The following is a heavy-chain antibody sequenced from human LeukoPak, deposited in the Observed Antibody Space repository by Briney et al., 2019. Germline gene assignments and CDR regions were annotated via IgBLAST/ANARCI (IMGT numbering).Heavy chain of an antibody. V-gene: IGHV4-34*01. D-gene: IGHD3-9*01. CDR2: INHSGST. CDR3: ARGGYDILTGYSFQH. Sequence: SETLSLTCAVYGGSFSGYYWSWIRQPPGKGLEWIGEINHSGSTNYNPSLKSRVTISVDTSKNQFSLKLSSVTAADTAVYYCARGGYDILTGYSFQHWGQGTLVTVSS. J-gene: IGHJ1*01. CDR1: GGSFSGYY.